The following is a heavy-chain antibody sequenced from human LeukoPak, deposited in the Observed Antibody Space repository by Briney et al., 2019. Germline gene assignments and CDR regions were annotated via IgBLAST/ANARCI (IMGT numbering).Heavy chain of an antibody. J-gene: IGHJ4*02. V-gene: IGHV4-34*01. D-gene: IGHD4-17*01. CDR2: INHSGST. Sequence: PSETLSLTCAVYGGSFSGYYWGWIRQPPGKGLEWIGEINHSGSTNYNPSLKSRVTISVDTSKSQFSLKLSSVTAADTAVYYCARVVSTVTHPVGYWGQGTLVTVSS. CDR3: ARVVSTVTHPVGY. CDR1: GGSFSGYY.